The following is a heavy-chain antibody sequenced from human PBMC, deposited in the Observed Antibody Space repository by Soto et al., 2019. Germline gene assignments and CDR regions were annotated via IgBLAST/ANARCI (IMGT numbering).Heavy chain of an antibody. Sequence: EVQLLESGGGLVQSGGSLRLSCAASGVTFRSYAMSWVRQAPGKGLEWVSSISGGGGSAYYADSVKGRFTSSRDTSKNILYLEMSTLRAADTAVYYCAKDGQWLPRSPYFDSWGQGTLVTVSS. CDR2: ISGGGGSA. D-gene: IGHD6-19*01. V-gene: IGHV3-23*01. CDR1: GVTFRSYA. J-gene: IGHJ4*02. CDR3: AKDGQWLPRSPYFDS.